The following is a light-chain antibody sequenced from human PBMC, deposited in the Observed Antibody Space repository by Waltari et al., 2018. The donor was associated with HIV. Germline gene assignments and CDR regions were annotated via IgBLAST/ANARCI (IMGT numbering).Light chain of an antibody. CDR1: SSDVGGYNY. CDR3: CSYAGSYSWV. V-gene: IGLV2-11*01. Sequence: QSALTQPRSVSGSPGQSVTISCPGTSSDVGGYNYVSWSHQHPGKPPKLMIYDVSKRPSGVPDRFSGSKSGNTASLTISGLQAEDEADYYCCSYAGSYSWVFGGGTKLTVL. CDR2: DVS. J-gene: IGLJ3*02.